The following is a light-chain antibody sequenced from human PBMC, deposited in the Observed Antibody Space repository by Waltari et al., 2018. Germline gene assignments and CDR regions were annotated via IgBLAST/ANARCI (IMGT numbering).Light chain of an antibody. CDR1: NIGSKS. CDR2: YNN. CDR3: QVWDSDSDHVV. V-gene: IGLV3-21*01. Sequence: SYVLTQPPSVSVAPGETARITCGGNNIGSKSVHWYQQEPGQAPILVIYYNNDRPSGIPERFSGSNSCNTATLTISRVDAGDEADYYCQVWDSDSDHVVFGGGTKLAVL. J-gene: IGLJ2*01.